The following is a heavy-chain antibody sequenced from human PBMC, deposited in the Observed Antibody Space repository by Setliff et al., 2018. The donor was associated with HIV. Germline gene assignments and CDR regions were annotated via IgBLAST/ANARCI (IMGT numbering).Heavy chain of an antibody. D-gene: IGHD3-9*01. Sequence: PSETLSLTCSVSGGSISSYYWSWIRQPPGKGLEWIGDIYYSGMTNYNPSLQSRVTISLDTSKNQFSLKVNSVTAADTAVYYCARLRYSVFDYWGHGTLVTVSS. V-gene: IGHV4-59*01. CDR1: GGSISSYY. CDR3: ARLRYSVFDY. CDR2: IYYSGMT. J-gene: IGHJ4*01.